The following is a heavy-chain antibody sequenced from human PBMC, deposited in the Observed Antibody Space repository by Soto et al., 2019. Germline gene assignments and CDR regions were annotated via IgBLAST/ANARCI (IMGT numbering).Heavy chain of an antibody. D-gene: IGHD2-21*02. V-gene: IGHV4-61*01. CDR2: IYYSGST. CDR1: GGSVSSGSYY. CDR3: ARSWGAYCGGDSPRPELWFDP. J-gene: IGHJ5*02. Sequence: SETLSLTCTVSGGSVSSGSYYWSWIRQPPGMGLEWIGYIYYSGSTNYNPSLKSRVTISVDTSKNQFSLKLSSVTAADTAVYYYARSWGAYCGGDSPRPELWFDPWGQGTLVTVSS.